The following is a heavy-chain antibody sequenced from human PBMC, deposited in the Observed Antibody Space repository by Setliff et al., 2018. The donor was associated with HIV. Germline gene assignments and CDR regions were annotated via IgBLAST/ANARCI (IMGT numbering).Heavy chain of an antibody. J-gene: IGHJ4*02. CDR2: INPSGGST. D-gene: IGHD1-26*01. V-gene: IGHV1-46*01. Sequence: ASVKVSCKASGYTFTRYFMHCVRQAPGRGLEWLGMINPSGGSTWYAQKFQGRVTMTGDTSTNTLYMELSSLRSEDTAVYCCARGWEGVMDYWGQGTLVTVSS. CDR1: GYTFTRYF. CDR3: ARGWEGVMDY.